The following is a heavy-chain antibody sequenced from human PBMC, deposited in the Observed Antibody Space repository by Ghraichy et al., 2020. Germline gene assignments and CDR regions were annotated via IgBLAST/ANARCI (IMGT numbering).Heavy chain of an antibody. D-gene: IGHD6-19*01. CDR3: AKDFLASSSEA. J-gene: IGHJ5*02. CDR1: GFTFSSYA. Sequence: GESLNISCAASGFTFSSYAMSWVRQAPGKGLEWVSAISGSGGSTYYADSVKGRFTISRDNSKNTLYLQMNSLRAEDTAVYYCAKDFLASSSEAWGQGTLVTVSS. CDR2: ISGSGGST. V-gene: IGHV3-23*01.